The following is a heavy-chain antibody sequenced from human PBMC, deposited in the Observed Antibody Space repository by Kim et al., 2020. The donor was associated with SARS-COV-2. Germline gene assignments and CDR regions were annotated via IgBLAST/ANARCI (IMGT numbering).Heavy chain of an antibody. Sequence: GGSLRLSCAASGFTFSSYAMSWVRQAPGKGLEWVSAISGSGGSTYYADSVKGRFTISRDNSKNTLYLQMNSLRAEDTAIYYCANGGSYQLLSSNYGMDVWGQGTTVTVFS. D-gene: IGHD2-2*01. V-gene: IGHV3-23*01. CDR2: ISGSGGST. J-gene: IGHJ6*02. CDR1: GFTFSSYA. CDR3: ANGGSYQLLSSNYGMDV.